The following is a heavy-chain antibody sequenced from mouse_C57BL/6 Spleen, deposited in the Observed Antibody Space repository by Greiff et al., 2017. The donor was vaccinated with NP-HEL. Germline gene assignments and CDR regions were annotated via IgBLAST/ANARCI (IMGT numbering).Heavy chain of an antibody. J-gene: IGHJ2*01. CDR1: GYTFTDYY. CDR2: INPNNGGT. D-gene: IGHD2-3*01. CDR3: ARPGRDGYLYFDY. V-gene: IGHV1-26*01. Sequence: VQLQQSGPELVKPGASVKISCKASGYTFTDYYMNWVKQSHGKSLEWIGDINPNNGGTSYNQKFKGKATLTVDKSSSTAYLELRSLTSEDSAVYYCARPGRDGYLYFDYWGQGTTLTVSS.